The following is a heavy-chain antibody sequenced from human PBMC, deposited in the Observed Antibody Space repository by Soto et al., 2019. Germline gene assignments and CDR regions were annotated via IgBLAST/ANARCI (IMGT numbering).Heavy chain of an antibody. Sequence: GESLKISCKGSGYSFTSYWIGWVRQMPGKGLEWMGIIYPGDSDTRYSPSFQGQVTISADKSISTAYLQWSSLKASDTAMYYCARQPETGYPTQQNWFDPWGQGTLVTVSS. V-gene: IGHV5-51*01. D-gene: IGHD3-9*01. CDR2: IYPGDSDT. CDR3: ARQPETGYPTQQNWFDP. CDR1: GYSFTSYW. J-gene: IGHJ5*02.